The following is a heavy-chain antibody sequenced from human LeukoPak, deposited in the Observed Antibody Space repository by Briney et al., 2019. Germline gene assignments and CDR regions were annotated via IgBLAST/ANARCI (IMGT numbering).Heavy chain of an antibody. V-gene: IGHV3-23*01. CDR1: GFTFSSYA. Sequence: GESLKISCAASGFTFSSYAMSWVRQAPGKGLEWVSAISGSGGATYYADSVKGRFTISRDNSKNTLYLQMNSLRAEDTAVYYCAKGGYYYGSGSYYFQDWGQGALVTVSS. CDR2: ISGSGGAT. J-gene: IGHJ1*01. CDR3: AKGGYYYGSGSYYFQD. D-gene: IGHD3-10*01.